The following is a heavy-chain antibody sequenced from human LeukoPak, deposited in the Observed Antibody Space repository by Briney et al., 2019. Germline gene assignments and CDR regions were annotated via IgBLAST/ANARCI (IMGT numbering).Heavy chain of an antibody. CDR1: GFTFSSYA. V-gene: IGHV3-23*01. CDR3: AKGGTWNDPEY. J-gene: IGHJ4*02. CDR2: ISGSGDST. D-gene: IGHD1-1*01. Sequence: GGSLRLSCAASGFTFSSYAMSWVRQAPGKGLEWVSGISGSGDSTYYADSVKGRFTISRDNFKNTLNLQMNSLRAEDTAVYYCAKGGTWNDPEYWGQGTLVTVSS.